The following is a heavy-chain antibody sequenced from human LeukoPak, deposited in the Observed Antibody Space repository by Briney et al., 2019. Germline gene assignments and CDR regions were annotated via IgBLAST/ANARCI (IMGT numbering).Heavy chain of an antibody. CDR3: ARARVYSSTWSEFDY. J-gene: IGHJ4*02. Sequence: SETLSLTCTVSGGSVSSDSYYWSWIRQPPGKXXXXXXYIDYSXXPNXXPSXXXXXTXSVDTSKNQFSPKLSSVTAADTAVYSCARARVYSSTWSEFDYWGQGTLVTVSS. V-gene: IGHV4-61*01. CDR2: IDYSXXP. D-gene: IGHD6-13*01. CDR1: GGSVSSDSYY.